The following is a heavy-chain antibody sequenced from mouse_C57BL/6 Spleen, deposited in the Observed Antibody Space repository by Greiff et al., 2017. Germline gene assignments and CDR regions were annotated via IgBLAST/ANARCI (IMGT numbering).Heavy chain of an antibody. D-gene: IGHD3-2*02. J-gene: IGHJ3*01. V-gene: IGHV14-1*01. CDR3: TTGGAAQSGLFAD. CDR1: GFNITDYY. CDR2: IDPEDGDT. Sequence: VQLQQSGAELVRPGASVKLSCTASGFNITDYYMHWVKQRPEQGLEWIGRIDPEDGDTEYAPKFQGKATLTADTSSNTAYLQLSSLTSEDTAVYYCTTGGAAQSGLFADWGQGTLVTVSA.